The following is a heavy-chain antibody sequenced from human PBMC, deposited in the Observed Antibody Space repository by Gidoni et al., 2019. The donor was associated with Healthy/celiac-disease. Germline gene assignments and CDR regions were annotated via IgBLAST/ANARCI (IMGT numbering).Heavy chain of an antibody. CDR3: ARDDPQFPPLDY. CDR1: GFTVSSNY. CDR2: IYSGGST. V-gene: IGHV3-66*01. Sequence: EVQLVESGGGLVQPGGSLRLSCAASGFTVSSNYMSWVRQAPGKGLEWVSFIYSGGSTYYADSVKGRFTISRDNSKNTLYLQMNSLRAEDTAVYYCARDDPQFPPLDYWGQGTLVTVSS. J-gene: IGHJ4*02.